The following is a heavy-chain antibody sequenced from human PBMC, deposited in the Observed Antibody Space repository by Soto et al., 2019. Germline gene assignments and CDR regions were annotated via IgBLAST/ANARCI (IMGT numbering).Heavy chain of an antibody. V-gene: IGHV3-23*01. CDR3: TKEHDYGYYGWFDP. D-gene: IGHD4-17*01. CDR2: ITNSGGST. J-gene: IGHJ5*02. Sequence: LRLSCVASGFAFNSYAMTWVRQAPGKGLEWVSTITNSGGSTYYADSVKGRFTISRDNSKNTLYMQMTTLTAEDTAIYYCTKEHDYGYYGWFDPWGQGTLVTVSS. CDR1: GFAFNSYA.